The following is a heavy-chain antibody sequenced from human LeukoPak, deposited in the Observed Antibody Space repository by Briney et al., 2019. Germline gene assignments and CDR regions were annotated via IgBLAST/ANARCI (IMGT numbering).Heavy chain of an antibody. V-gene: IGHV3-53*01. CDR3: ARDLGGYVDY. CDR1: GFTFSSYW. D-gene: IGHD3-16*01. J-gene: IGHJ4*02. CDR2: IYSGGST. Sequence: GGSLRLSCAASGFTFSSYWMHWVRQAPGKGLEWVSVIYSGGSTYYADSVKGRFTISRDNSKNTLYLQMNSLRAEDTAVYYCARDLGGYVDYWGQGTLVTVSS.